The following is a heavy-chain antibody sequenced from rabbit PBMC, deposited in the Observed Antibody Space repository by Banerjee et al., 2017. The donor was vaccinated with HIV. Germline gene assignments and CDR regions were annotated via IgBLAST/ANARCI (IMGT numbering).Heavy chain of an antibody. CDR1: GIDFSNYYY. J-gene: IGHJ4*01. CDR3: GRDRDGDAGYGSLAL. V-gene: IGHV1S40*01. CDR2: IGAGSSGST. D-gene: IGHD6-1*01. Sequence: QSLEESGGDLVKPGASLTLTCTASGIDFSNYYYMCWVRQAPGKGLEWIACIGAGSSGSTYYASWAKGRFTISKTSSTTVTLQMTSLTAADTATYFCGRDRDGDAGYGSLALWGPGTLVTVS.